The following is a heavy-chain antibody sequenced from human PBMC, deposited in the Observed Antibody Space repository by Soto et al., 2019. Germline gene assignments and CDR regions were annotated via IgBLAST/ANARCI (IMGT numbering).Heavy chain of an antibody. J-gene: IGHJ4*02. D-gene: IGHD7-27*01. V-gene: IGHV3-23*01. Sequence: GSLRLSCGAAGFTFSSYAMTWGRQAPGKGLEWVSAIVVSGGSTYYADSVKGRFTISRDNSKNTLYLQMNSLRAEDTAVYYFAIISRTESSNFHSGQATLVS. CDR1: GFTFSSYA. CDR2: IVVSGGST. CDR3: AIISRTESSNFH.